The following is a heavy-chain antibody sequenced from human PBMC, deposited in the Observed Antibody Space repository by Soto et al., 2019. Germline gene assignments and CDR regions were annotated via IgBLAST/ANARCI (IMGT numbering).Heavy chain of an antibody. J-gene: IGHJ3*02. CDR2: IIPIFGTA. D-gene: IGHD3-22*01. CDR1: GGTFSSYA. CDR3: AIYYDSSGYYPLGAFDI. Sequence: ASVKVSCKASGGTFSSYAISWVRQAPGQGLEWMGGIIPIFGTANYAQKFQGRVAITADKSTSTAYMELSILRSEDTAVYYCAIYYDSSGYYPLGAFDIWGQGTMVTVSS. V-gene: IGHV1-69*06.